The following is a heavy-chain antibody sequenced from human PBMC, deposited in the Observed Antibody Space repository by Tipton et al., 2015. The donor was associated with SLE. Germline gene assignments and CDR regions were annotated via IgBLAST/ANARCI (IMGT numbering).Heavy chain of an antibody. V-gene: IGHV3-64D*06. CDR1: GFTFSSYA. D-gene: IGHD1-7*01. J-gene: IGHJ6*02. CDR2: ISSNGGTT. CDR3: VMKGQLELRGPQYYYAMDG. Sequence: GSLRLSCAASGFTFSSYAMHWVRQAPGKGLEYVSTISSNGGTTSYADSVKGRFSISRDNSKNTLYLQMSSLRADDTAVYYCVMKGQLELRGPQYYYAMDGWGQGTTVTVSS.